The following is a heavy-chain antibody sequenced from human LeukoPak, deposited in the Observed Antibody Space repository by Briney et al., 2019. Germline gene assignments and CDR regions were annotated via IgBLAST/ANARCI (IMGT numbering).Heavy chain of an antibody. V-gene: IGHV3-30-3*01. CDR3: ARDQVDTAMAAWFDP. D-gene: IGHD5-18*01. Sequence: GGSLRLSCAASGFTFSSYAMHWVRQAPGKGLGWVAVISYDGSNKYYADSVKGRFTISRDNSKNTLYLQMNSLRAEDTAVYYCARDQVDTAMAAWFDPWGQGTLVTVSS. CDR1: GFTFSSYA. CDR2: ISYDGSNK. J-gene: IGHJ5*02.